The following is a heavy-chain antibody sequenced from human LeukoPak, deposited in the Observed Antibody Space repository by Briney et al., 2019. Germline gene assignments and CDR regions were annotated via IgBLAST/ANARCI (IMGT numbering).Heavy chain of an antibody. Sequence: GGSLRLSCAASGFTFSSYAMSWVRQALGKGLEWVSAISGSGGSTYYADSVKGRFTISRDNSKNTLYLQVNSLRAEDTAVYYCAKKQGIAAAGSGYDGMDVWGQETTVTVSS. D-gene: IGHD6-13*01. CDR2: ISGSGGST. CDR3: AKKQGIAAAGSGYDGMDV. V-gene: IGHV3-23*01. J-gene: IGHJ6*02. CDR1: GFTFSSYA.